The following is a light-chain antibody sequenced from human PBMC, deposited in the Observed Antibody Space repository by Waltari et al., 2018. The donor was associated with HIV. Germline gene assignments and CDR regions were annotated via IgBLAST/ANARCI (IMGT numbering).Light chain of an antibody. CDR1: QSVSSN. V-gene: IGKV3D-15*01. CDR2: GAS. Sequence: VSLSCRASQSVSSNLALYQQKPGQAPRLLIYGASTRAPGIPARFSGSGSGTEFTLTISSLQSEDFAVYYCQQYNNSPRTFGQGTTLEIK. J-gene: IGKJ2*01. CDR3: QQYNNSPRT.